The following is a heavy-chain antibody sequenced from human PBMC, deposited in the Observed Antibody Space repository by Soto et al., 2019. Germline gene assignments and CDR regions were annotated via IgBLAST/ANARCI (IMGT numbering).Heavy chain of an antibody. CDR1: GFPFSSYW. CDR3: ASGGHVDY. Sequence: EVQLVESGGGLVQPGGSLRLSCAASGFPFSSYWMTWVRQAPGKGLEWVANLNADGSDKHYVDSVKGRFTISRDNAKNSLYLQMDSLSAEDTAVYYWASGGHVDYFGQGSLVTVSS. V-gene: IGHV3-7*05. J-gene: IGHJ4*02. D-gene: IGHD3-16*01. CDR2: LNADGSDK.